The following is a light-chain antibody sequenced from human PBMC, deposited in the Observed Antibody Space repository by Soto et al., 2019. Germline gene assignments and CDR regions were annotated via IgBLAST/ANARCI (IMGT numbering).Light chain of an antibody. CDR1: QSISRN. CDR3: QQYNKGPVT. V-gene: IGKV3-15*01. J-gene: IGKJ1*01. CDR2: GAS. Sequence: EIVMTQSPVTLSVSPGERATLSCRASQSISRNLAWYQQKVGQAPRLLIYGASTRATGIAARVSGSGSGTEFTLTISSLQSEDFGVYYCQQYNKGPVTFGQGTKVDIK.